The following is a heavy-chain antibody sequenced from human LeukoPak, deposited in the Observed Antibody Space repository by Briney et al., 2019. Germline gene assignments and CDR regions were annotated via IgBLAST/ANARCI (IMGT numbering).Heavy chain of an antibody. CDR3: ARESSGILTGYYIDY. CDR1: GFTVSSNY. Sequence: GGSLRLSCAASGFTVSSNYMSWVRQAPGKGLEWVSVIYSGGSTYYADSVKGRFTISRDNSKNTLYLQMNSLRAEDTAVYYCARESSGILTGYYIDYWGQGTLVTVPS. V-gene: IGHV3-53*01. D-gene: IGHD3-9*01. J-gene: IGHJ4*02. CDR2: IYSGGST.